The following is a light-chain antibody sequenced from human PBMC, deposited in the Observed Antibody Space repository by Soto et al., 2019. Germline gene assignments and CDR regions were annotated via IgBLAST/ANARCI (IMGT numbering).Light chain of an antibody. CDR2: AAS. V-gene: IGKV1-6*01. CDR1: QGIRTE. J-gene: IGKJ1*01. Sequence: ATQMTQSPSSLSASVGDRVTIACRASQGIRTELGWYQQKAGEAPKLLIYAASTLQSGVPPRFSGSGSGTDFTLTISRLQPEDFATYYYLQDYDYPRTFGQGTKVEMK. CDR3: LQDYDYPRT.